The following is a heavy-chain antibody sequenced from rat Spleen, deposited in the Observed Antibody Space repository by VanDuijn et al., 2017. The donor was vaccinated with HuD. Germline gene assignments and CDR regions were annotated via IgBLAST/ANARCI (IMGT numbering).Heavy chain of an antibody. CDR1: GITFNNFW. D-gene: IGHD1-2*01. CDR2: ISYEGSST. V-gene: IGHV5-31*01. J-gene: IGHJ1*01. Sequence: EVQLVESGGGLVQPGRSLKLSCVASGITFNNFWMSWIRQAPKKGLEWVASISYEGSSTYYRDSVKGRFTISRDNAKSTLYLQMDSLRSEDTATYYCAKDMSRTIAARSYWYFDFWGPGTMVTVSS. CDR3: AKDMSRTIAARSYWYFDF.